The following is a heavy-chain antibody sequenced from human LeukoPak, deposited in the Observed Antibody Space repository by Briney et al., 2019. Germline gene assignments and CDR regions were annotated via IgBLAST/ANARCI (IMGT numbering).Heavy chain of an antibody. CDR2: ISGSGGST. CDR3: ATTPLWFGELPDDY. J-gene: IGHJ4*02. CDR1: GFTVSSYA. V-gene: IGHV3-23*01. Sequence: PGVSLRLFCAASGFTVSSYAMSWVRQAPGKGLEWVSAISGSGGSTYYADSVKGRFTISRDNSKNTLYLQMNSLRAEDTAVYYCATTPLWFGELPDDYWGQGTLVTVSS. D-gene: IGHD3-10*01.